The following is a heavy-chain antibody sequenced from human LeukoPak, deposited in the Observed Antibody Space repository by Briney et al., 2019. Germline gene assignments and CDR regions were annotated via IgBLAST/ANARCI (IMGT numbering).Heavy chain of an antibody. CDR1: GFTVSSNY. V-gene: IGHV3-66*01. Sequence: GGSLRLSCAASGFTVSSNYMSWVRQAPGKGLEWVSVIHSGGYTDYADSVKGRFTISRDNSKNTLYLQMNSLRAEDTAVYYCASLWAGTHAFDTWGQGTMVTVSS. J-gene: IGHJ3*02. D-gene: IGHD6-19*01. CDR3: ASLWAGTHAFDT. CDR2: IHSGGYT.